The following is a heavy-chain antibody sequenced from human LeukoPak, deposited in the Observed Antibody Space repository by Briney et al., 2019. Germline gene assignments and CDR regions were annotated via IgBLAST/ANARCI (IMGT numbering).Heavy chain of an antibody. CDR3: AKGYYYDSSGSTPIGAFDI. V-gene: IGHV3-23*01. CDR1: GFTFSSYA. J-gene: IGHJ3*02. Sequence: GGSLRLSCAASGFTFSSYAMSWVRQAPGKGLEWVSAISGSGGSTYYADSVKGRFTISRDNSKNTLYLQMNSLRAEDTAVYYCAKGYYYDSSGSTPIGAFDIWGQGTMVTVSS. D-gene: IGHD3-22*01. CDR2: ISGSGGST.